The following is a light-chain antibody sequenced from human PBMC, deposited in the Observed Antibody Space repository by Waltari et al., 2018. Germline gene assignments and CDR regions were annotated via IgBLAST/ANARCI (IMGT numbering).Light chain of an antibody. V-gene: IGLV3-10*03. CDR3: YTTDSSGNHYV. CDR2: EDS. J-gene: IGLJ1*01. Sequence: SYELTQPPSVSVSPGQTARITCSGDALPKKYAYWYQQRSGQAPVLVIYEDSKRPSGIPERFSGSSSGTMATLTISGAQVEDEDDYYCYTTDSSGNHYVFGTGTKVTVL. CDR1: ALPKKY.